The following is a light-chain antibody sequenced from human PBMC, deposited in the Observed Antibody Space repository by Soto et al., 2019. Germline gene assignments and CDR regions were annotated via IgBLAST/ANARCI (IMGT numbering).Light chain of an antibody. CDR2: GAS. J-gene: IGKJ1*01. CDR1: QSIRNW. CDR3: QHYNAFPWP. Sequence: DIQITQYPYTLSASVGDRVTITCRASQSIRNWLAWYQDKPGKAPKLLIYGASSLESGVPSRFSGRGSETEFTLTICGLQPDDLATYYCQHYNAFPWPFGQGTKVDI. V-gene: IGKV1-5*01.